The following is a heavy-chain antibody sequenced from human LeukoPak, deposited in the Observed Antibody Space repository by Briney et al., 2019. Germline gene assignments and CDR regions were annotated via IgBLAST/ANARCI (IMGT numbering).Heavy chain of an antibody. V-gene: IGHV1-8*03. CDR3: ARVIVGGPYYFDY. CDR2: MNPNSGNT. D-gene: IGHD1-26*01. CDR1: GYTFTSYD. J-gene: IGHJ4*02. Sequence: GASVKVSCKASGYTFTSYDINWVRQATGQGLEWMGWMNPNSGNTGYAQKFQGRVTITRNTSISTAYMELSSLRSEDTGVYYCARVIVGGPYYFDYWGQGTLVTVSS.